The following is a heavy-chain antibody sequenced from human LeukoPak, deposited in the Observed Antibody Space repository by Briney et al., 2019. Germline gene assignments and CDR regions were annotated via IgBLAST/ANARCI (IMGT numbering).Heavy chain of an antibody. Sequence: SETLSLTCAVSGGSISSYYWSWIRQPPGKGLEWIGYIFYNGNTNYNPSLRSRVTMSLDTSKNQFSLKLTSVTAADTAVYYCARGGIAVAGNIDYWGQGTLVTDSS. CDR1: GGSISSYY. J-gene: IGHJ4*02. V-gene: IGHV4-59*12. CDR3: ARGGIAVAGNIDY. D-gene: IGHD6-19*01. CDR2: IFYNGNT.